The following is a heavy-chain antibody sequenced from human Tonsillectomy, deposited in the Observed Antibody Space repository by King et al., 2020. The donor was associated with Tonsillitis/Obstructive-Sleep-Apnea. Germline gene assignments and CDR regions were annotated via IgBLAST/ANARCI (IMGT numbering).Heavy chain of an antibody. Sequence: QLVQSGAEVKKPGASVKVSCKASGYTFTSYGISWVRQAPGQGLEWMGWISAYNGNTNYAQKLQGRVTMTTDTSTSTAYMELRSLRSDDTAVYYWARTVEAAGGSMYYYYYMDVWGKGTTVTVSS. CDR3: ARTVEAAGGSMYYYYYMDV. CDR1: GYTFTSYG. D-gene: IGHD6-13*01. V-gene: IGHV1-18*01. J-gene: IGHJ6*03. CDR2: ISAYNGNT.